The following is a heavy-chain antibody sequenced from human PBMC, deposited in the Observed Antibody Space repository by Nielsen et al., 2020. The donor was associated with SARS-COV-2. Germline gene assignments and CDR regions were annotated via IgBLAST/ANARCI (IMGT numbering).Heavy chain of an antibody. Sequence: GESLKISCAASGFTFSSYAMHWVRQAPGKGLEWVAVISYDGSNKYYADSVKGRFTISRDNSKNTLYLQMNSLRAEDTAVYYCATAFPGPVGGITYYDILYWGQGTLVTVSS. CDR1: GFTFSSYA. V-gene: IGHV3-30*04. J-gene: IGHJ4*02. CDR3: ATAFPGPVGGITYYDILY. D-gene: IGHD3-9*01. CDR2: ISYDGSNK.